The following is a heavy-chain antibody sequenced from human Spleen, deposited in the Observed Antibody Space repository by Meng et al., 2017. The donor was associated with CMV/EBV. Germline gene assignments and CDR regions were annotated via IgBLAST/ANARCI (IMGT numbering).Heavy chain of an antibody. CDR1: GDSVSSDDAY. D-gene: IGHD5-12*01. CDR2: IYYNGIT. Sequence: VSGDSVSSDDAYWTWLRQPPGKGPEWIGYIYYNGITFHNPSLKSRLTLSIDTSRNQFSLKLTSVTAADTAVYFCAREAMWLNWFDPWGQGTLVTVSS. V-gene: IGHV4-30-4*08. CDR3: AREAMWLNWFDP. J-gene: IGHJ5*02.